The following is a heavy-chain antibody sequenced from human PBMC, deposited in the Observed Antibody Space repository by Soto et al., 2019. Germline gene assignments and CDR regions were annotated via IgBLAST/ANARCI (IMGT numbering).Heavy chain of an antibody. CDR1: VFTFIGYA. Sequence: PRGSLRLSCSASVFTFIGYAMSWVRQGPGKGLEWVSAISGSGGSTYYADSVKGRFTISRDNSKNTLYLQMNSLRAEDTAVYYCANFRNFDYWGQGTLGTVSS. CDR3: ANFRNFDY. CDR2: ISGSGGST. J-gene: IGHJ4*02. V-gene: IGHV3-23*01.